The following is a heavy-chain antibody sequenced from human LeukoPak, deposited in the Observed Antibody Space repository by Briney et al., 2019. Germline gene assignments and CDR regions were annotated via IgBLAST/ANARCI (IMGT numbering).Heavy chain of an antibody. J-gene: IGHJ4*02. Sequence: SETLSLTRTVSGASITSYHWSWIRQSAGKGLEWIGRIYITGSTNYNPSLKSRVTMSIDTSKNQFSLRVSSVTAADTAVYYCARDGLYTSGYSHFDYWGQGTLVSVSS. CDR1: GASITSYH. CDR2: IYITGST. D-gene: IGHD5-18*01. V-gene: IGHV4-4*07. CDR3: ARDGLYTSGYSHFDY.